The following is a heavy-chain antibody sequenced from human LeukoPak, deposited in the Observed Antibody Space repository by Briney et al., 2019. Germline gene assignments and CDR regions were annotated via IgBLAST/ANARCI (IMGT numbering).Heavy chain of an antibody. CDR3: ARGGTVAGTSYY. Sequence: GGSLTLLCSASGLTFSSYVMTWLRPAPGKALEWVSAISGSGGSKYYADSVKSRFTISRDNSKNPLFLQMNSVRAEDTAVYYCARGGTVAGTSYYWGQGTLVTVSS. V-gene: IGHV3-23*01. D-gene: IGHD6-13*01. CDR1: GLTFSSYV. J-gene: IGHJ4*02. CDR2: ISGSGGSK.